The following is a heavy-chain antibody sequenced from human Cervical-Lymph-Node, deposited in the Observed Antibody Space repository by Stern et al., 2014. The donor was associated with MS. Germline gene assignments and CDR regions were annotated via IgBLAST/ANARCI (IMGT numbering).Heavy chain of an antibody. V-gene: IGHV3-7*01. CDR1: GFTFSTYW. Sequence: EVQLLESGGGLVQPGGSLRLSCETSGFTFSTYWMTWVRQAPGKGLEWVGNIEKDGSERHHVDSVKGRFTISGDNAKNSLFLQMNSLRVEDTGVYCCVLGMDVWGQGTTVTVSS. J-gene: IGHJ6*02. CDR3: VLGMDV. CDR2: IEKDGSER.